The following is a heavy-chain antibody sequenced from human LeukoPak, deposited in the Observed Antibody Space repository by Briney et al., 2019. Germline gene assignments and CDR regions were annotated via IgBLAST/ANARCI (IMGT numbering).Heavy chain of an antibody. CDR2: INPNSGDT. Sequence: GASVKVSCKASGYTFSGYYMHWVRQAPGQGLEWMGWINPNSGDTNYAQKFQGRVTTTRDTSISTAYMELSRLRSDDTAVYYCARDYYDNSGYYDIDIWGQRTMVTVSS. J-gene: IGHJ3*02. D-gene: IGHD3-22*01. CDR1: GYTFSGYY. V-gene: IGHV1-2*02. CDR3: ARDYYDNSGYYDIDI.